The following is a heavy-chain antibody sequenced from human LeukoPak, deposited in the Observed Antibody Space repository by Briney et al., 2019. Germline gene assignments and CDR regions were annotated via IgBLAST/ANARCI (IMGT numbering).Heavy chain of an antibody. CDR3: AKDLNTAMATDY. CDR2: ISGSGGST. CDR1: GFTFSSYA. V-gene: IGHV3-23*01. J-gene: IGHJ4*02. D-gene: IGHD5-18*01. Sequence: PGGSLGLSCAASGFTFSSYAMSWVRQAPGKGLEWVSAISGSGGSTYYADSVKGQFTISRDNSKNTLYLQMNSLRAEDTAVYYCAKDLNTAMATDYWGQGTLVTVSS.